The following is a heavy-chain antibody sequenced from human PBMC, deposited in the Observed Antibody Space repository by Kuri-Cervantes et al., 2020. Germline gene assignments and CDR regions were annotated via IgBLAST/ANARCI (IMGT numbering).Heavy chain of an antibody. CDR1: GGSIGSYY. CDR3: ARVSDYYGSAPRGYFDY. Sequence: ESLKISCTVSGGSIGSYYWSWIRQPPGKGLEWIGYIYYSGSTNYNPSLKSRVTISVDTSKNQFSLKLSSVTAADTAVYYCARVSDYYGSAPRGYFDYWGQGTLVTVSS. D-gene: IGHD3-10*01. V-gene: IGHV4-59*13. J-gene: IGHJ4*02. CDR2: IYYSGST.